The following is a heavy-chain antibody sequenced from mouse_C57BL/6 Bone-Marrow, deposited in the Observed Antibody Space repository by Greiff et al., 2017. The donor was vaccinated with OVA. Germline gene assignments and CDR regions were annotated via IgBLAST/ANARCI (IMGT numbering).Heavy chain of an antibody. V-gene: IGHV1-55*01. CDR2: IYPGSGST. Sequence: VQLQQPGAELVKPGASVKMSCKASGYTFTSYWITWVKQRPGQGLEWIGDIYPGSGSTNYNEKFKSKATLTVDTSSSTAYMQLSSPTSEDSAVYYCARTITTVVAPYYFDYWGQGTTLTVSS. CDR1: GYTFTSYW. D-gene: IGHD1-1*01. CDR3: ARTITTVVAPYYFDY. J-gene: IGHJ2*01.